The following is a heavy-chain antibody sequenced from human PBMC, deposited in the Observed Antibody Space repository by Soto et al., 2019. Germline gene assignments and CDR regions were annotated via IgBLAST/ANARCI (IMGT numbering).Heavy chain of an antibody. V-gene: IGHV4-39*01. CDR2: IYYSGST. J-gene: IGHJ4*02. CDR1: GGSISSSSYY. D-gene: IGHD5-18*01. CDR3: ASFSGYSYGQQFDY. Sequence: QLQLQESGPGLVKPSETPSLTCTVSGGSISSSSYYWGWIRQPPGKGLEWIGSIYYSGSTYYNPSLKSRVTISVDTSKNQFSLKLSSVTAADTAVYYCASFSGYSYGQQFDYWGQGTLVTVSS.